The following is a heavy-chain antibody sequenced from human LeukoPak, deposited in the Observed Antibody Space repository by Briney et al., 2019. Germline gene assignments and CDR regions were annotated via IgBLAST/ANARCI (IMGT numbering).Heavy chain of an antibody. J-gene: IGHJ6*02. CDR1: GYTFTSYD. V-gene: IGHV1-8*01. Sequence: ASVKVSCKASGYTFTSYDINWVRQATGQGLEWMGWMNPNSGNTGYAQKFQGRVTMTRNTSINTAYMELSSLRSEDTAVYYCARDCLRGGYCSSTSCYLCGMDVWGQGTTVTVSS. CDR2: MNPNSGNT. D-gene: IGHD2-2*01. CDR3: ARDCLRGGYCSSTSCYLCGMDV.